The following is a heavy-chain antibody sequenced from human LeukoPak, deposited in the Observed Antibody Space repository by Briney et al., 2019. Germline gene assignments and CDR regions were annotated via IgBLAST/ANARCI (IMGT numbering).Heavy chain of an antibody. J-gene: IGHJ5*02. CDR2: IYHSGST. D-gene: IGHD6-13*01. CDR3: ARHGGSNWYVNWSDP. CDR1: GGAISSGSYY. Sequence: PSETLSLTCTVSGGAISSGSYYWGWIRQPPGKGLEWIGSIYHSGSTYYNPSLKSRVTISVDTSKNQFSLKLTSVTAADTAVYYCARHGGSNWYVNWSDPWGQGILVTVSS. V-gene: IGHV4-39*01.